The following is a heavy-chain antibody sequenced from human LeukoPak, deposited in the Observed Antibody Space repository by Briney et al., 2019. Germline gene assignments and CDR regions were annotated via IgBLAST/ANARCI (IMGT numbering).Heavy chain of an antibody. D-gene: IGHD3-22*01. CDR3: ARDYRGHYYDSSGYSHFQH. Sequence: GASVKVSCKASGYTFTSYGISWGRQAPGQGLEWMGWISAYNGNKNYAQKLQGRVTITTDTSTSTAYMELRSLRSDDTAVYYCARDYRGHYYDSSGYSHFQHWGQGTLVTVSS. V-gene: IGHV1-18*01. CDR1: GYTFTSYG. J-gene: IGHJ1*01. CDR2: ISAYNGNK.